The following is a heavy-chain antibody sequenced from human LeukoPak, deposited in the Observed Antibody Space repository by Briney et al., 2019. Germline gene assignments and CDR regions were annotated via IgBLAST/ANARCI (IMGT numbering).Heavy chain of an antibody. D-gene: IGHD2-2*01. CDR3: AKVRLGQRIVVVPAADLGLDY. Sequence: PGGSLRLSCAASGFTLNGYSMSWVRQAPGKGLEWVSSISSTSTYIYYADSVKGRFTVSRDNAKNSLYLQMNSLRAEDTAVYYCAKVRLGQRIVVVPAADLGLDYWGQGTLVTVSS. V-gene: IGHV3-21*04. CDR1: GFTLNGYS. CDR2: ISSTSTYI. J-gene: IGHJ4*02.